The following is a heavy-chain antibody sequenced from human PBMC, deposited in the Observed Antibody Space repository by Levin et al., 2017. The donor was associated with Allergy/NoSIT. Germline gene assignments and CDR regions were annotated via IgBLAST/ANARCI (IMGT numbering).Heavy chain of an antibody. CDR3: AKGLNWGSPNTFDY. J-gene: IGHJ4*02. Sequence: SLKISCAASGFTFGYYAMHWVRQAPGKGLEWVSGINWNRDKIGYADSVRARFTIPRDNAKKSLFLPMNSLGPEDTALYYCAKGLNWGSPNTFDYWGQGTLVTVSS. CDR1: GFTFGYYA. CDR2: INWNRDKI. D-gene: IGHD7-27*01. V-gene: IGHV3-9*01.